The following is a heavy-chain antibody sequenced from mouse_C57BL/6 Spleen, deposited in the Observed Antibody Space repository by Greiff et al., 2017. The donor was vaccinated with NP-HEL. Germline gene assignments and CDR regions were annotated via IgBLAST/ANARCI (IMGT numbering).Heavy chain of an antibody. CDR3: TRSNYGNLYYFDY. CDR1: GYTFTDYE. D-gene: IGHD2-1*01. CDR2: IDPETGGT. V-gene: IGHV1-15*01. Sequence: VQLQESGAELVRPGASVTLSCKASGYTFTDYEMHWVKQTPVHGLEWIGAIDPETGGTAYNQKFKGKAILTADKSSSTAYMELRSLTSEDSAVYYCTRSNYGNLYYFDYWGQGTTLTVSS. J-gene: IGHJ2*01.